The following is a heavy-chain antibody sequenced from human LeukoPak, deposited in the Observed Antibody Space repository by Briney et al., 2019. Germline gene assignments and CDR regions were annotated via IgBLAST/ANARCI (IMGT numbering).Heavy chain of an antibody. V-gene: IGHV4-61*02. CDR2: IYTSGST. J-gene: IGHJ3*02. D-gene: IGHD3-22*01. Sequence: PSETLSLTCTVSGGSISGGTYYWTWIRQPAGKGLEWIGRIYTSGSTNYNPSLKSRVTISVDTSKNQFSLKLSSVTAADTAVYYCARVRSGYSRPGPFDIWGQGTMVTVSS. CDR3: ARVRSGYSRPGPFDI. CDR1: GGSISGGTYY.